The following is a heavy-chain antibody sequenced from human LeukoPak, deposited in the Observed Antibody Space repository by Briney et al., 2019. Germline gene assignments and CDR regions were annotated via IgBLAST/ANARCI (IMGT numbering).Heavy chain of an antibody. CDR3: VRRGYVSGWDY. J-gene: IGHJ4*02. CDR1: GFAFSDYS. V-gene: IGHV3-48*04. D-gene: IGHD6-19*01. Sequence: GESLRLSCAASGFAFSDYSMNWVRQAPGRGLEWIAYISSFSGTTSYGDSLEGRFIASRDDAKNSLYLQMNSLRPEDTAVYFCVRRGYVSGWDYWGRGTLVTVSS. CDR2: ISSFSGTT.